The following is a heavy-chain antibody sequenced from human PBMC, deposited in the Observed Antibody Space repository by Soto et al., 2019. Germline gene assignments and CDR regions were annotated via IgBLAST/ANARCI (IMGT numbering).Heavy chain of an antibody. Sequence: EVQLLESGGGLVQPGGSLRLSCVASGFTFGNYGMNWVRQAPGKGLEWVSGISGGGGSTYYADSVKGRFTISRDPSKNTIFLEMNSLRAEDTAVYYCAKGFIVVVTVIRPDDAFDAWGQGTLVTVSS. J-gene: IGHJ5*01. CDR2: ISGGGGST. V-gene: IGHV3-23*01. D-gene: IGHD2-21*02. CDR3: AKGFIVVVTVIRPDDAFDA. CDR1: GFTFGNYG.